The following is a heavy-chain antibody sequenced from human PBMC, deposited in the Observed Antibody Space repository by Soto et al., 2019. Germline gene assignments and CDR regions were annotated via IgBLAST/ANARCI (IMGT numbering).Heavy chain of an antibody. Sequence: QVQLVQSGAEVKEPGSSVKVSCTVSGDTFNKYTIKLVRQATRQGLEWMAGIIPIYGTANYALKFHDRIKVTADESTATAYMELNSLTSEDTAIYYCAREGHGYNYCYFDLLGRGTLITVSS. CDR2: IIPIYGTA. V-gene: IGHV1-69*01. CDR3: AREGHGYNYCYFDL. CDR1: GDTFNKYT. J-gene: IGHJ2*01. D-gene: IGHD5-12*01.